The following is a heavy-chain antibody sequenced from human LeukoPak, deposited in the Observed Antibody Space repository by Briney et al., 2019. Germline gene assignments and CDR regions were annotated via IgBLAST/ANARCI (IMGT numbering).Heavy chain of an antibody. CDR1: GFTFSRYI. V-gene: IGHV3-21*01. CDR3: ARDFLGESGASGC. D-gene: IGHD2-8*02. CDR2: ISPSGSST. J-gene: IGHJ4*02. Sequence: GGSLRLSCAASGFTFSRYIMNWVRQAPGKGPEWVASISPSGSSTWNADSERGRFTISRDNGKNSVYLQMNSLRGEDTGVYYCARDFLGESGASGCWGQGTLVTVSS.